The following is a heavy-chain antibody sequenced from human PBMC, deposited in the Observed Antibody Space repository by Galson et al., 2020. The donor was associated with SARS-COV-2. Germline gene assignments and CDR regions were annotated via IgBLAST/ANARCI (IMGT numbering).Heavy chain of an antibody. CDR3: ARGGGTYYLY. V-gene: IGHV3-7*04. J-gene: IGHJ4*02. CDR2: IKHDGSEK. D-gene: IGHD1-26*01. Sequence: GGSQRLSCAASGFTFSNYWMSWVRQAPGKGLEWVANIKHDGSEKNYEDSVKGRFTISRDDAKNSLYLQMNSLRAEDAAVYYCARGGGTYYLYWGPGSQVTVSS. CDR1: GFTFSNYW.